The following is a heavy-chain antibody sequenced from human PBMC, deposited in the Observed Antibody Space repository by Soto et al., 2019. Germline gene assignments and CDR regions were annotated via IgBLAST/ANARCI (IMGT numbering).Heavy chain of an antibody. CDR3: AREVRAFDI. J-gene: IGHJ3*02. Sequence: SETLSLTCTVSGGSISRYYWSWIRQPPGKGLEWIGYIYYSGGTKYNPSLKSRVTISVDRSKNQFSLKLSSVTAADTAVYYCAREVRAFDIWGQGTMVTVSS. V-gene: IGHV4-59*01. CDR1: GGSISRYY. D-gene: IGHD1-1*01. CDR2: IYYSGGT.